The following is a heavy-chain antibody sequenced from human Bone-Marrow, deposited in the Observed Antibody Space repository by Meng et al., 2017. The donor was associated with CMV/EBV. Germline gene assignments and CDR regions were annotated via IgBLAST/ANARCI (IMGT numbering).Heavy chain of an antibody. Sequence: SGPTLVKPTEPLTLTCTVSGFSLSNARMGVSWIRQPPGKALEWLAHIFSNDEKSYSPSLKSRLTISKDTSKSQVVLTMTNMDPVDTATYYCARILKGAPYYFDYWGQGTLVTVSS. V-gene: IGHV2-26*01. CDR2: IFSNDEK. CDR3: ARILKGAPYYFDY. CDR1: GFSLSNARMG. J-gene: IGHJ4*02.